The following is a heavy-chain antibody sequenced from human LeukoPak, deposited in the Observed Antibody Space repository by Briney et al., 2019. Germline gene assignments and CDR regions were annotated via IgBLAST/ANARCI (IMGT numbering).Heavy chain of an antibody. CDR3: ARVIRPTFFFDY. CDR2: ISSSGSTI. J-gene: IGHJ4*02. D-gene: IGHD3-16*02. CDR1: GFTFSDYY. V-gene: IGHV3-11*01. Sequence: GGSLRLSCAASGFTFSDYYMSWIRQAPGKGLEWVSYISSSGSTIYYADSVKGRSTISRDNAKNSLYLQMDSLRAEDTAVYYCARVIRPTFFFDYWGQGTLVIVSS.